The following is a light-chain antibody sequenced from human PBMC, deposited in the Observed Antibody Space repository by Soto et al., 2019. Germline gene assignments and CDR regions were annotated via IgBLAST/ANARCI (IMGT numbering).Light chain of an antibody. J-gene: IGKJ4*01. CDR2: AAS. CDR3: QYFNNYPST. Sequence: AMQLTQSPSSLSASVGGRITLACRASQGISGPLAWYQQKPGKAPQLLISAASNLESGVPSRFSGSGSGTDFNLSISSLQPEDFATYYCQYFNNYPSTFGGGTREEIK. CDR1: QGISGP. V-gene: IGKV1D-13*01.